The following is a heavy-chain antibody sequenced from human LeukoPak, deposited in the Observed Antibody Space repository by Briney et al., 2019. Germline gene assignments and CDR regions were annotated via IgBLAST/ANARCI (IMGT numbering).Heavy chain of an antibody. D-gene: IGHD6-13*01. CDR2: ISGSGDTT. CDR3: AKGGPPRYDSSWLEDNVDY. Sequence: PGGSLRLSCAPSGFTFSNYGMSAVRQAPGKGLEWVSTISGSGDTTYYADSVKGRFTISRDNSKNTRYLQMNSLRAEDTAVYYCAKGGPPRYDSSWLEDNVDYWGQGTLVTVSS. J-gene: IGHJ4*02. V-gene: IGHV3-23*01. CDR1: GFTFSNYG.